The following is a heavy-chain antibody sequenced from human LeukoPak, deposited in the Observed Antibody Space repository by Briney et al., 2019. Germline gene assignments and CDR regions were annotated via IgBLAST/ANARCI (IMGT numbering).Heavy chain of an antibody. J-gene: IGHJ4*02. D-gene: IGHD3-3*01. Sequence: GASVKVSCKASGYTVTGYYMHWVRQAPGQGLEWMGWINPNSGGTNYAQKFQGRVTMTRDTSISTAYMELSRLRSDDTAVYYCARESDDSASFDYWGQGTLVTVSS. CDR1: GYTVTGYY. CDR2: INPNSGGT. CDR3: ARESDDSASFDY. V-gene: IGHV1-2*02.